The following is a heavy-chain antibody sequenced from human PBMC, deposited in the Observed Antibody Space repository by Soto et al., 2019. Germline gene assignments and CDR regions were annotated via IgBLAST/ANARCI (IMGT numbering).Heavy chain of an antibody. V-gene: IGHV3-7*03. Sequence: EVQLVESGGGLVQPGGSLRLSCAASGFNFNTYWMYWVRQAPGKGLEWVANIDTDGSRKNYVDSVKGRFISSRDNAKNALFPQMNRLRAVDTAVYYCGRVPLDGNYANGVDVWGQGTTVTVSS. J-gene: IGHJ6*02. CDR1: GFNFNTYW. CDR2: IDTDGSRK. D-gene: IGHD4-17*01. CDR3: GRVPLDGNYANGVDV.